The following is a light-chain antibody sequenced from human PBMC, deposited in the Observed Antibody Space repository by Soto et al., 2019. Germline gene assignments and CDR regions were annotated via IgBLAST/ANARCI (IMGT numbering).Light chain of an antibody. CDR2: RAS. CDR1: QSIRNS. V-gene: IGKV1-5*03. CDR3: QQYDVYPWT. J-gene: IGKJ1*01. Sequence: IQMTQSPSTLSASVGDRVTITCRASQSIRNSLAWYQQKPGKAPNLLIYRASSLESGVPSTFSGSGSGTEFTLTISSLQPDDFATYYCQQYDVYPWTFGQGTKVEIK.